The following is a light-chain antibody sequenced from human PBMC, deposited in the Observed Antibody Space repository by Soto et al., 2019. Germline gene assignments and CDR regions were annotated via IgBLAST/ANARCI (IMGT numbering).Light chain of an antibody. V-gene: IGKV3-20*01. CDR1: QSVSSSN. Sequence: EIVLTQSPGTLSLSPGHRPTLYCRASQSVSSSNLAWYQQKRGQSPRLLIYGASSRATGIPDRFSGSGCGTDFSLPIRRLETEDFLVYYCQQYGSSYTWTFGQGTKVDIK. CDR2: GAS. J-gene: IGKJ1*01. CDR3: QQYGSSYTWT.